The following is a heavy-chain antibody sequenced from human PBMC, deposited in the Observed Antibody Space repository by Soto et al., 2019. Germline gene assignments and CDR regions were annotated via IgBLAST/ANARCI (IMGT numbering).Heavy chain of an antibody. CDR2: INSDGSST. CDR1: GFTFSSYW. V-gene: IGHV3-74*01. J-gene: IGHJ4*02. D-gene: IGHD3-10*01. Sequence: EVQLVESGGGLVQPGGSLRLSCAASGFTFSSYWMHWVRQAPGKGLVWVSRINSDGSSTSYADSVKGRFTISRDNAKNTLYMQMNSLRAEDTAVYYCASEVHPIGFGELPFGYWGQGTLVTVSS. CDR3: ASEVHPIGFGELPFGY.